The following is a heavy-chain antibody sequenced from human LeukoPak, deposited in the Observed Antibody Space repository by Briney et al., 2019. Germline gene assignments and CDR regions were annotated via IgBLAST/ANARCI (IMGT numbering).Heavy chain of an antibody. V-gene: IGHV1-69*04. J-gene: IGHJ4*02. CDR3: ARDKFVVGALEGY. Sequence: ASVKVSCKASGGTFSSYAISWVRQAPGQGLEWMGRIIPIPGIANYAQKLQGRVTMTTDTSTSTAYMELRSLRSDDTAVYYCARDKFVVGALEGYWGQGTLVTVSS. CDR2: IIPIPGIA. CDR1: GGTFSSYA. D-gene: IGHD2-21*01.